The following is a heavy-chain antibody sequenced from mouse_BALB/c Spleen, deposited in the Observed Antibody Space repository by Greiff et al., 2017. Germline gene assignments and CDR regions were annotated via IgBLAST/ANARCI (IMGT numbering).Heavy chain of an antibody. CDR1: GFNIKDYY. CDR2: IDPENGDT. V-gene: IGHV14-4*02. D-gene: IGHD2-10*02. CDR3: NAKYGNYDAMDY. J-gene: IGHJ4*01. Sequence: EVQVVESGAELVRSGASVKLSCTASGFNIKDYYMHWVKQRPEQGLEWIGWIDPENGDTEYAPKFQGKATMTADTSSNTAYLQLSSLTSEDTAVYYCNAKYGNYDAMDYWGQGTSVTVSS.